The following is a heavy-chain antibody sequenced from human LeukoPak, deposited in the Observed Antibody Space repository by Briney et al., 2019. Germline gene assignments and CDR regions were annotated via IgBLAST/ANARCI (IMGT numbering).Heavy chain of an antibody. D-gene: IGHD3-16*01. CDR1: GDSINSPHYY. V-gene: IGHV4-39*01. Sequence: PSETLSLTCNVSGDSINSPHYYWAWIRQPPGKGLEWIGSIYYSGGACSHPSLKSRATIFVDTSNNHFSLKLRSVTAADTAVYYCARQLIQPRAFDSWGQGTLVTVSS. J-gene: IGHJ4*02. CDR2: IYYSGGA. CDR3: ARQLIQPRAFDS.